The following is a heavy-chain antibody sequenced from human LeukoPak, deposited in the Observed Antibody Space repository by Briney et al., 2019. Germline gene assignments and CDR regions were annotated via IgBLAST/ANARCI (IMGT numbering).Heavy chain of an antibody. J-gene: IGHJ4*02. V-gene: IGHV1-46*01. CDR2: INPSGGST. Sequence: ASVKVSCKASKYTFTSYYIHWVRQAPGQGLEYMGIINPSGGSTSYAQKFQGRVTITRNTPISTAYMELSSLTSEDTAVYYCAKRDYWGQGTLVTVSS. CDR3: AKRDY. CDR1: KYTFTSYY.